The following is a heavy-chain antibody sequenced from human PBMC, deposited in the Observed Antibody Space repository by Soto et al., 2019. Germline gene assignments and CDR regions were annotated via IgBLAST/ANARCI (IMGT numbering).Heavy chain of an antibody. CDR3: AKDLRGHSYGFY. Sequence: PGGSLRLSCAASGFTFSSYAMSWVRQAPGKGLEWVSSISGSGGSTYYADSVKGRFTISRDNSNNTLYLQVNSLRAEDTAVYYCAKDLRGHSYGFYWGQGTLVTVSS. J-gene: IGHJ4*02. CDR1: GFTFSSYA. CDR2: ISGSGGST. V-gene: IGHV3-23*01. D-gene: IGHD5-18*01.